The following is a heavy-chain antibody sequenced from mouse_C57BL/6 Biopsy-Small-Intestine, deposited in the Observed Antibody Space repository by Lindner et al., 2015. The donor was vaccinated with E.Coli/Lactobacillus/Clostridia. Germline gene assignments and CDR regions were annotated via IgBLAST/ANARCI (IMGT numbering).Heavy chain of an antibody. D-gene: IGHD1-1*01. J-gene: IGHJ3*01. CDR2: INPSTGGT. Sequence: VQLQESGPELVKPGASVKISCKASGYSFTGYYMNWVKHSPEKSLEWIGEINPSTGGTIYNQNFKAKATLTVDKSSSTAYMQLKSLTSEDSAVYFCARIFDHGTSYKAWFTYWGPRDSGHCLC. CDR1: GYSFTGYY. V-gene: IGHV1-42*01. CDR3: ARIFDHGTSYKAWFTY.